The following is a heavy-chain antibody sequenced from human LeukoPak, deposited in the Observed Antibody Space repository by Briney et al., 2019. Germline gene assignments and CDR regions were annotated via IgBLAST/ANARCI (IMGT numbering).Heavy chain of an antibody. CDR2: ISGSGGST. J-gene: IGHJ4*02. V-gene: IGHV3-23*01. CDR1: GFTFSSYA. D-gene: IGHD3-10*01. Sequence: GGSLRLSCAASGFTFSSYAMSWVRQAPGKGLEWVSAISGSGGSTYYADSVKGRFTISRDNSKNTLYLQMNSLRAEDTAVYYCANLGPGCGELLPPKYPDYWGQGTLVTVSS. CDR3: ANLGPGCGELLPPKYPDY.